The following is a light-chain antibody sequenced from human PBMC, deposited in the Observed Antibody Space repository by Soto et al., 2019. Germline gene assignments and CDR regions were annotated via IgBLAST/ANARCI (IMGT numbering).Light chain of an antibody. CDR3: QSYDSSLSAWV. J-gene: IGLJ3*02. Sequence: QSVLTQPPSVSGAPGQRVTISCTGSSSNIGARYDVHWYQQLPGTAPKLLIYGNINRPSGVPDRFSGSKSGTSASLAITGLQAEDDADYYCQSYDSSLSAWVFGGGTKLTVL. CDR2: GNI. V-gene: IGLV1-40*01. CDR1: SSNIGARYD.